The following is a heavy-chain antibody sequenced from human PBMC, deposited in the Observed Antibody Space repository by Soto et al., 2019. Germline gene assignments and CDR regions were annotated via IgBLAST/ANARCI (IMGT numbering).Heavy chain of an antibody. D-gene: IGHD3-3*01. CDR3: ARGAELRFLEWGKPFRGMDFYYYYMDV. Sequence: SETLSLTCAVYGGSFSGYYWSWIRQPPGKGLEWIGEINHSGSTNYNPSLKSRVTISVDTSKNQFSLKLSSVTAADTAVYYCARGAELRFLEWGKPFRGMDFYYYYMDVWGKGTTVTVSS. CDR2: INHSGST. CDR1: GGSFSGYY. V-gene: IGHV4-34*01. J-gene: IGHJ6*03.